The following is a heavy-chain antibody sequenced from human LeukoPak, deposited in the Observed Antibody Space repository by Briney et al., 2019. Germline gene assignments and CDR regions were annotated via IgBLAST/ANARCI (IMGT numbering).Heavy chain of an antibody. CDR2: IGSAGDT. CDR1: GFTFSRYD. V-gene: IGHV3-13*01. Sequence: GGSLRLSCAASGFTFSRYDMHWVRQATGKGLEWVSAIGSAGDTYYPGSVKGRFTISRENAKNSLYLQMNSLRAGDTAVYFCARGKGGNWNYAIFNYWGQGTLVTVSS. CDR3: ARGKGGNWNYAIFNY. D-gene: IGHD1-7*01. J-gene: IGHJ4*02.